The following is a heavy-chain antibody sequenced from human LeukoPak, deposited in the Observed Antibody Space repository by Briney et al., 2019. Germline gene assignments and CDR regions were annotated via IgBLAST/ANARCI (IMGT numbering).Heavy chain of an antibody. CDR2: INPNSGDT. CDR3: ARGTPTPEESRRGEYYYDSSEWLPAETYDY. V-gene: IGHV1-2*02. D-gene: IGHD3-22*01. J-gene: IGHJ4*02. Sequence: ASVKVSCKASGYTFTGFYIHWVRQAPGQGLEWMGWINPNSGDTNYAQKFQGRVTMTRDTSISTGNMDLSGLTSDDTAVYYCARGTPTPEESRRGEYYYDSSEWLPAETYDYWGQGTLDTVSS. CDR1: GYTFTGFY.